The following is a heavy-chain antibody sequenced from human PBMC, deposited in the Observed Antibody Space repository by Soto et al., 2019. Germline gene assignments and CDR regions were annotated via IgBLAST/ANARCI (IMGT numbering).Heavy chain of an antibody. D-gene: IGHD6-25*01. Sequence: EVQLLESGGGLAQRGGSLRLSCAASGFAFSSYAMNWVRQAPGKGLEWVSTISGSGDTTFYADSVKGRFTISRDNSNNTLFLQMNSLRVEDTAVYFCAKDKISRSVAAASRNWFDPWGQGTLVTVSS. CDR1: GFAFSSYA. CDR2: ISGSGDTT. J-gene: IGHJ5*02. V-gene: IGHV3-23*01. CDR3: AKDKISRSVAAASRNWFDP.